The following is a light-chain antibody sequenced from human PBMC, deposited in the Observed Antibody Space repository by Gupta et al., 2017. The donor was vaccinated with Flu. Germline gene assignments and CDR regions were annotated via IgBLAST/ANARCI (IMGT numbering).Light chain of an antibody. CDR3: QQYKSSWT. Sequence: VGDRVTITCRASQNIERWLAWYQKKPGKAPKLLIYKASNLESGVPSRFSGSGSGTDFTLTISSLQPDDFATYHCQQYKSSWTFGQGTKVEIK. CDR1: QNIERW. J-gene: IGKJ1*01. V-gene: IGKV1-5*03. CDR2: KAS.